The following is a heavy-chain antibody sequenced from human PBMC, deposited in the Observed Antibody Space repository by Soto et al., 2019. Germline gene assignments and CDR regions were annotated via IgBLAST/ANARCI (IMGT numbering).Heavy chain of an antibody. CDR2: IYWDDDK. CDR1: GGPISSYYW. V-gene: IGHV2-5*08. CDR3: AHRTTTVTWWFDP. J-gene: IGHJ5*02. Sequence: TLSLTCTVSGGPISSYYWSWIRQPPGKALEWLALIYWDDDKRYSPSLKSRLTITKDTSKNQVVLTMTNMDPADTATYFCAHRTTTVTWWFDPWGQGTLVTVSS. D-gene: IGHD4-17*01.